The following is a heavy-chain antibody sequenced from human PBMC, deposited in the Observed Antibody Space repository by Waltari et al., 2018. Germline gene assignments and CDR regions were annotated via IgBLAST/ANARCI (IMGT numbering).Heavy chain of an antibody. Sequence: QLQLQESGPRLVRPSETLSLICRVSGVSITSTRHYWAWIRQSPGQGLEWIGTVSYSGTTYSCPSLKGRVSVSRDTSKNQVSLMLGSVTAADMAVYYCATYIGASVGTAAFDVWGQGTMVTVSS. V-gene: IGHV4-39*01. D-gene: IGHD5-12*01. CDR3: ATYIGASVGTAAFDV. J-gene: IGHJ3*01. CDR1: GVSITSTRHY. CDR2: VSYSGTT.